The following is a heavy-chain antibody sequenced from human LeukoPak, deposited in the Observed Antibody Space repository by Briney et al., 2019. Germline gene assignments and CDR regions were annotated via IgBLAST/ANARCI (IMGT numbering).Heavy chain of an antibody. CDR3: ARESRVSNSLPFDF. CDR2: TYHRSKWHN. Sequence: SHTLTLTCDISGDSVTSNSIAWIWNTPSPSRDLKWRGRTYHRSKWHNDYAVSVKGRITIHPDTSKNQFSLQLNSVTPEDTAVYYCARESRVSNSLPFDFWGQGTLVTVSS. V-gene: IGHV6-1*01. CDR1: GDSVTSNSIA. J-gene: IGHJ4*02. D-gene: IGHD4-11*01.